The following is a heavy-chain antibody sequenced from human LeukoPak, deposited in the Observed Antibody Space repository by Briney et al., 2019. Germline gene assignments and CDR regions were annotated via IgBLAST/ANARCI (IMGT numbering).Heavy chain of an antibody. Sequence: GGSLRLSGAASGFTFSSYAMHWVRQAPGKGLEWVAVISYDGSNKYYADSVKGRFTISRDNSKNTLHLQVNSLRAEDTAVYYCASHGNSYYVFSYWGQGTLLTVSS. CDR1: GFTFSSYA. J-gene: IGHJ4*02. D-gene: IGHD3-22*01. CDR2: ISYDGSNK. CDR3: ASHGNSYYVFSY. V-gene: IGHV3-30-3*01.